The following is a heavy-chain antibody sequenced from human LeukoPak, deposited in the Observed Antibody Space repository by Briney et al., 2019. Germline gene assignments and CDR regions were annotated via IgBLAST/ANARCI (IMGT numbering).Heavy chain of an antibody. D-gene: IGHD3-22*01. Sequence: SQTLSLTCTVSGGSISSGDDYWSWIRQPPGKGLEWIGYIYYSGSTYYNPSLKSRVTISVDTSKNQFSLNLSSVTAADTAVYYCARAVTGNYYDTSGYYYFDYWGQGTLVTVSS. J-gene: IGHJ4*02. V-gene: IGHV4-30-4*01. CDR1: GGSISSGDDY. CDR3: ARAVTGNYYDTSGYYYFDY. CDR2: IYYSGST.